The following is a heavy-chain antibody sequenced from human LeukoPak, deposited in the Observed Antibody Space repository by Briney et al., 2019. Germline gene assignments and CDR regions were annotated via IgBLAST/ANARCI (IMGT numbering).Heavy chain of an antibody. Sequence: GGSLRLSCAASGFTFSSNYMSWVRQAPGKGLEWVSVIYSGGSTYYADSVKGRFTISRHNSKNTLYLQMNSLRAEDTAVYYCARGGRFLEWLWVHWGQGTLVTVSS. V-gene: IGHV3-53*04. J-gene: IGHJ4*02. CDR2: IYSGGST. CDR3: ARGGRFLEWLWVH. CDR1: GFTFSSNY. D-gene: IGHD3-3*01.